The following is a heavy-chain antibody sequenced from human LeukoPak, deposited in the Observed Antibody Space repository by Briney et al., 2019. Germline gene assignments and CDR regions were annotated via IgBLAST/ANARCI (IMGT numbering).Heavy chain of an antibody. Sequence: ASVKVSCKASGYTFTSSGISWVRQAPGQGLQWMGWISTNNGNTKYAQKFQGRVTMTTDTSTTTAYMELKSQRSDDTAVYYCARPAVSQGITMWGRGTLVTVSS. CDR2: ISTNNGNT. V-gene: IGHV1-18*01. D-gene: IGHD3-10*01. CDR3: ARPAVSQGITM. J-gene: IGHJ4*01. CDR1: GYTFTSSG.